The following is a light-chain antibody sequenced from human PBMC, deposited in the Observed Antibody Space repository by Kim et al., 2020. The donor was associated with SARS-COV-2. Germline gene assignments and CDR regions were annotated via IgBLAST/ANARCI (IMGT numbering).Light chain of an antibody. V-gene: IGLV1-44*01. CDR3: AAWDDSLDAVI. CDR2: NNN. CDR1: NSNIGSNT. Sequence: QSALTQPPSASGTPGQRVTISCSGSNSNIGSNTVNWYHQLPGTAPKLLIFNNNQRPSGIPDRFSGSKSGTSASLAISGLQSDDEADYYCAAWDDSLDAVIFGGGTQLTVL. J-gene: IGLJ2*01.